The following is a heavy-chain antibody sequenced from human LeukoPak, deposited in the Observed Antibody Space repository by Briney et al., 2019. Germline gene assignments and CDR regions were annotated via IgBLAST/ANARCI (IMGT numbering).Heavy chain of an antibody. CDR3: AREASRAQLGDFDY. J-gene: IGHJ4*02. V-gene: IGHV1-2*02. Sequence: GASVKVSCKASGYTFTGYYMHWVRQAPGQGLEWMGWINPNSGGTNYAQKFQGRVTMTRDTSISTAYMELSRLRSDDTAVYYCAREASRAQLGDFDYWGQGTLVTVSS. CDR2: INPNSGGT. CDR1: GYTFTGYY. D-gene: IGHD7-27*01.